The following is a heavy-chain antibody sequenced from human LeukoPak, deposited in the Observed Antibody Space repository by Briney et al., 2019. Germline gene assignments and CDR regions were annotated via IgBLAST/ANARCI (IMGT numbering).Heavy chain of an antibody. D-gene: IGHD3-9*01. V-gene: IGHV3-30-3*01. J-gene: IGHJ6*02. Sequence: PGGSLRLSCAASGFTFSSYAMHWVRQAPGKGLEWVAVISYDGSNKYYADSVKGRFTISRDNSKNTLYLQMNSLRAEDTAVFFFKKKPAYDILTGYYLYYYYYGMDVWGQGTTVTVSS. CDR2: ISYDGSNK. CDR3: KKKPAYDILTGYYLYYYYYGMDV. CDR1: GFTFSSYA.